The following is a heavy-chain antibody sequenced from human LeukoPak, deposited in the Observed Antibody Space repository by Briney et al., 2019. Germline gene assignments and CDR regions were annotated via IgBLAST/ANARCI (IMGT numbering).Heavy chain of an antibody. CDR3: ARVWRWLPDYYYYGMDV. CDR2: INHSGST. J-gene: IGHJ6*02. D-gene: IGHD5-24*01. V-gene: IGHV4-34*01. Sequence: PSETLSLTCAVYGGSFSGYYWSWIRQPPGKGLEWIGEINHSGSTNYNPSLKSRVTISVDTSKNQFSLKLSSVTAADTAVYYCARVWRWLPDYYYYGMDVWGQGTTVTVSS. CDR1: GGSFSGYY.